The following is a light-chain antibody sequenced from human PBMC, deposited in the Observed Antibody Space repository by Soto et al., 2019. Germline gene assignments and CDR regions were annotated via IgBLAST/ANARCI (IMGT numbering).Light chain of an antibody. CDR3: QQYYSSPYT. Sequence: DIVMTQSPDSLAESLGERATINCKSSQSVSYDSKNYLSWYQQKPGQPPKLLIYWASTRESGVPDRFSGSGSGTDFTLTISSLQAEDVTLYYCQQYYSSPYTFGQGTKLEI. J-gene: IGKJ2*01. CDR2: WAS. CDR1: QSVSYDSKNY. V-gene: IGKV4-1*01.